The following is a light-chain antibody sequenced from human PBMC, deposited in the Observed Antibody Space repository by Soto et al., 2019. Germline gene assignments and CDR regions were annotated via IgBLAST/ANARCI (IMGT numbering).Light chain of an antibody. J-gene: IGKJ4*01. V-gene: IGKV1-12*01. Sequence: DIEMAQSPSTLSACVGDRVIIICRASQSISSWLAWYQQRPGKAPKLLIYAASSLHSGVPSRFRGSGSGTDFTLPISSLQPEDFETDYCQQANSFPLTFGGGTKVDIK. CDR1: QSISSW. CDR3: QQANSFPLT. CDR2: AAS.